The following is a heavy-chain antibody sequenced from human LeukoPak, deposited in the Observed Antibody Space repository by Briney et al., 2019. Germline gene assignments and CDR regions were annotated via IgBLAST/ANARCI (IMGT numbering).Heavy chain of an antibody. D-gene: IGHD6-13*01. CDR3: ARGQTVKAAAGFDY. CDR2: INPNSGGT. V-gene: IGHV1-2*02. CDR1: GYTFTGYY. Sequence: ASVKVSCKASGYTFTGYYMHWVRQAPGQGLEWMGWINPNSGGTNYAQKFQGRVTMTRDTSISTAYMELSRLRSDDTAVYYCARGQTVKAAAGFDYWGQGTLVIVSS. J-gene: IGHJ4*02.